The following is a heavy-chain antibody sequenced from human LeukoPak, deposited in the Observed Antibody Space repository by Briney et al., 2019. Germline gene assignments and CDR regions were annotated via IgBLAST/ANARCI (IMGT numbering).Heavy chain of an antibody. CDR2: IIPIFGTA. Sequence: ASVKLSCKASGGTFSSYAISWVRQAPGQGLEWMGGIIPIFGTANYAQKFQGRVTITADESTSTAYMELSSLRSEDTAVYYCARDSSDYGNWFDPWGQGTLVTVAS. D-gene: IGHD3-16*01. V-gene: IGHV1-69*13. J-gene: IGHJ5*02. CDR3: ARDSSDYGNWFDP. CDR1: GGTFSSYA.